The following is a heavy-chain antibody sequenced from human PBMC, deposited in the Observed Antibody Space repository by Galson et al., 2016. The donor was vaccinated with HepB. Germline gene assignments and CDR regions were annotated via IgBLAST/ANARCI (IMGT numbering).Heavy chain of an antibody. CDR1: GGSINSTDYY. D-gene: IGHD3-22*01. CDR2: ISHSGNT. Sequence: TVSGGSINSTDYYWSWIRQHSGKGLEWIGYISHSGNTYYNPSLRSRISMSVDTSKNQFSLKMNSVTAADTAMFFCARIYIYHSDINGYWAAFDMWGQGTMVIVSA. J-gene: IGHJ3*02. CDR3: ARIYIYHSDINGYWAAFDM. V-gene: IGHV4-31*02.